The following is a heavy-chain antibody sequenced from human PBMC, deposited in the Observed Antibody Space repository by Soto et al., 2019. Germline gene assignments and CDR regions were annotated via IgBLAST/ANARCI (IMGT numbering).Heavy chain of an antibody. V-gene: IGHV3-15*07. D-gene: IGHD3-22*01. CDR1: GFTFSNAW. Sequence: EVQLVESGGGLVKPGGSLRLSCAASGFTFSNAWINWVRQAPGKGLEWVGRIKSKTDGGTTDYAEPVKGRFAISRDDSNNMVYLQMNSLKIEDTAVYYCTTDSYSTIIIVRFDYWGHGTLATVSS. CDR2: IKSKTDGGTT. CDR3: TTDSYSTIIIVRFDY. J-gene: IGHJ4*01.